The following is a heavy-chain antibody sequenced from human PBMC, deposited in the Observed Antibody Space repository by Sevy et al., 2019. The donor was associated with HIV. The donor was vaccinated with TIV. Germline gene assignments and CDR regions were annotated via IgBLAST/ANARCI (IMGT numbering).Heavy chain of an antibody. D-gene: IGHD3-16*01. CDR3: ATNKVMAL. J-gene: IGHJ4*02. V-gene: IGHV3-48*03. Sequence: GGSLRLSCAASGFTFSTYEMNWVRQAPGKGLEWLSYINSGGGTIHYADSVKGRFTISRDNAKNSLSPQMNSLRAEDTAVYYCATNKVMALWGQGTLVTVSS. CDR2: INSGGGTI. CDR1: GFTFSTYE.